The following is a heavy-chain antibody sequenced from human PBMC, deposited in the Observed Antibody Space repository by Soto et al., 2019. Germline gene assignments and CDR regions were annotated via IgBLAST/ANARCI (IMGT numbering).Heavy chain of an antibody. J-gene: IGHJ4*02. CDR1: GSSVNSGIYY. D-gene: IGHD1-26*01. CDR2: IYYSGST. V-gene: IGHV4-61*01. Sequence: SETLSLTCTVSGSSVNSGIYYWSWIRQPPGKGLEWIGYIYYSGSTNYNPSLKSRVTMSVDTSKNQFSLKLSSVTAADTAVYYCARAYSGSYFDYWGQGTLVTVSS. CDR3: ARAYSGSYFDY.